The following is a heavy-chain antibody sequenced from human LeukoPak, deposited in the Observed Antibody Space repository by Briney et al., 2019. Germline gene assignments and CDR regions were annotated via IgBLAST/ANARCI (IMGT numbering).Heavy chain of an antibody. J-gene: IGHJ4*02. D-gene: IGHD5-12*01. CDR2: INPNSGGA. V-gene: IGHV1-2*02. CDR3: ARGSGNAMGNY. CDR1: GYTFTAYS. Sequence: GASVKVSCKASGYTFTAYSIHWVRQAPGQGLEWMGWINPNSGGAKYAQKFQGRVTMTRDTSISTAYMELSRLRSDDTAVYYCARGSGNAMGNYWGQGTLVTVSS.